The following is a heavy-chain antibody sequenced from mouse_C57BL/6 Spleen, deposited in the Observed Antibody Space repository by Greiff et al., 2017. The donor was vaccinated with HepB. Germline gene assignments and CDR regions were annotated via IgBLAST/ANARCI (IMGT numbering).Heavy chain of an antibody. CDR2: IDPSDSET. J-gene: IGHJ2*01. CDR1: GYTFTSYW. V-gene: IGHV1-52*01. CDR3: ARRGTTVVEDYFDY. Sequence: QVQLQQPGAELVRPGSSVKLSCKASGYTFTSYWMHWVKQRPIQGLEWIGNIDPSDSETHYNQKFKDKATLTVDKSSSTAYMQLSSLTSEDSAVYYCARRGTTVVEDYFDYWGQGTTLTVSS. D-gene: IGHD1-1*01.